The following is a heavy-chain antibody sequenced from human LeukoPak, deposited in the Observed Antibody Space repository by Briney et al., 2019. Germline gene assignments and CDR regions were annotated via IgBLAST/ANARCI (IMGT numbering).Heavy chain of an antibody. D-gene: IGHD6-19*01. Sequence: GGSLRLSCAASGFTLTSNWMSWVRQAPGKGLEWVASIKQDGSEKHYVDSVKGRFTISRDNAKNSLYLQMNSPRAEDTAVYYCARDRSWNAAVAGTTYFDYWGQGTLVTVSS. CDR1: GFTLTSNW. CDR3: ARDRSWNAAVAGTTYFDY. J-gene: IGHJ4*02. V-gene: IGHV3-7*01. CDR2: IKQDGSEK.